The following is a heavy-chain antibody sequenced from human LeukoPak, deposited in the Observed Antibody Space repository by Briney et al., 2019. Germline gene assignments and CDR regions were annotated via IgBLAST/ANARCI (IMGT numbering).Heavy chain of an antibody. V-gene: IGHV3-74*03. D-gene: IGHD4/OR15-4a*01. CDR1: GFTFSSYA. J-gene: IGHJ5*02. Sequence: PGGSLRLSCAASGFTFSSYAMSWVRQAPGKGLVWVSRINSDGRSTMYADSVKGRFTISRDNAKNTLFLQMNSLRVEDTAVYYCGRDDGAAVDPWGQGTLVTVSS. CDR2: INSDGRST. CDR3: GRDDGAAVDP.